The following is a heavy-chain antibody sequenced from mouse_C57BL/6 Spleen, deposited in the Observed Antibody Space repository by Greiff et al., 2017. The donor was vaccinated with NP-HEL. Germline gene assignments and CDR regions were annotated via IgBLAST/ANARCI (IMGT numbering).Heavy chain of an antibody. J-gene: IGHJ2*01. V-gene: IGHV5-16*01. CDR2: INYDGSST. CDR1: GFTFSDYY. Sequence: DVQLQESEGGLVQPGSSMKLSCTASGFTFSDYYMAWVRQVPEKGLEWVANINYDGSSTYYLDSLKSRFIISRDNAKNILYLQMSSLKSEDTATYYCARERGYGNYLDYWGQGTTLTVSS. D-gene: IGHD2-10*02. CDR3: ARERGYGNYLDY.